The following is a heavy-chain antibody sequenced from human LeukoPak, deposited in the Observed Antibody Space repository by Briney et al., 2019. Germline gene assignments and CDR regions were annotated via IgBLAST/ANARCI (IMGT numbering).Heavy chain of an antibody. V-gene: IGHV4-4*09. J-gene: IGHJ4*01. Sequence: PSETLSVTCTVCGGSISSYYWSWIRQPPGKGLEWIGYIYTSGSTNYNPSLKSRVTISVDTSKNQFSLKLSSVTAADTAVYYCARHLTGYSDFDYWGQGTLVTVSS. CDR1: GGSISSYY. CDR2: IYTSGST. CDR3: ARHLTGYSDFDY. D-gene: IGHD3-9*01.